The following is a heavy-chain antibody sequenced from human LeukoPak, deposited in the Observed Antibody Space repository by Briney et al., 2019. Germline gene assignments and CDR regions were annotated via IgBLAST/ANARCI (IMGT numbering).Heavy chain of an antibody. CDR1: GASFSDYY. CDR3: ATSKLQLFPFDY. CDR2: IYYRGGT. J-gene: IGHJ4*02. Sequence: SETLSLTCAVYGASFSDYYWWSWIRQPPGKGLEWIGNIYYRGGTNYNPSLKSRLTISVDTSKNQFSLKLSSVTAADTAVYYCATSKLQLFPFDYWGQGTLVTVSS. D-gene: IGHD3-10*01. V-gene: IGHV4-59*08.